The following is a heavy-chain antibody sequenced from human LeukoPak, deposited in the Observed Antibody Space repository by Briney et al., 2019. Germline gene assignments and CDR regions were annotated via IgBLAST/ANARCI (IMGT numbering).Heavy chain of an antibody. J-gene: IGHJ3*02. CDR2: IYYSGST. Sequence: SETLSLTCTVSGGSISSYYWSWIRQPSGKGLEWIGYIYYSGSTNYNPSLKSRVTISVDTSKNQFSLKLSSVTAADTAVYYCARADYDFWSGYYVGGAFDIWGQGTMVTVSS. CDR3: ARADYDFWSGYYVGGAFDI. D-gene: IGHD3-3*01. CDR1: GGSISSYY. V-gene: IGHV4-59*01.